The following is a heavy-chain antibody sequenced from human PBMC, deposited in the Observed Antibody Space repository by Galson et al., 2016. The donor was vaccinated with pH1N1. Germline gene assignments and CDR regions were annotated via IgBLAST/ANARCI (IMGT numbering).Heavy chain of an antibody. CDR2: ISYDGSNK. V-gene: IGHV3-30-3*01. Sequence: SLRLSCAASGFTFSNYAMHWVRQAPGKGLEWVALISYDGSNKCYADSVKGRFTISRDNSKNTLYLQLTSLRAEDTAVYYCATGILTGPDYWGQGTLVTVSS. CDR1: GFTFSNYA. CDR3: ATGILTGPDY. D-gene: IGHD3-9*01. J-gene: IGHJ4*02.